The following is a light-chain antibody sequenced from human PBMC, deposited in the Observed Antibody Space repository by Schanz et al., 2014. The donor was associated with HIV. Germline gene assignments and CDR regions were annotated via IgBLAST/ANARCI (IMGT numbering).Light chain of an antibody. CDR3: ATWDDSLDGWV. J-gene: IGLJ3*02. V-gene: IGLV1-44*01. Sequence: QSVLTQPPSASGTPGQRVTISCSGSSSNFRSNAVNWYQQLPGTAPKLLIYINNQRPSGVPVRFSGSKSATSASLAISGLQSEDEADYFCATWDDSLDGWVFGGGTKLTVL. CDR2: INN. CDR1: SSNFRSNA.